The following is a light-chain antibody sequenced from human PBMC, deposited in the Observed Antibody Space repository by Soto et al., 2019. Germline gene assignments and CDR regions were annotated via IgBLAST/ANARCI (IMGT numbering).Light chain of an antibody. CDR1: QSISSW. CDR2: DAS. J-gene: IGKJ1*01. Sequence: DNQMTQSPSAPSASVQDRVTITCRASQSISSWLAWYQQKPGKAPKLLIYDASSLESGLPSRFSGSGSGTEFTLTISSLQPDDFATYYCQQGWTFGQGTKVDIK. V-gene: IGKV1-5*01. CDR3: QQGWT.